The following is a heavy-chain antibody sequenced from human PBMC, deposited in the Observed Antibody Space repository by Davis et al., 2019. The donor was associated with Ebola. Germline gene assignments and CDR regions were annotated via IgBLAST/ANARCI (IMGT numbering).Heavy chain of an antibody. D-gene: IGHD1-26*01. Sequence: SVKVSCKASGYTFTSYGINWVRQAPGQGLEWMGGIIPIFGTANYAQKFQGRVTITADESTSTAYMELSSLRSEDTAVYYCARAGAPGYSGSYCGYWGQGTLVTVSS. CDR2: IIPIFGTA. J-gene: IGHJ4*02. CDR1: GYTFTSYG. V-gene: IGHV1-69*13. CDR3: ARAGAPGYSGSYCGY.